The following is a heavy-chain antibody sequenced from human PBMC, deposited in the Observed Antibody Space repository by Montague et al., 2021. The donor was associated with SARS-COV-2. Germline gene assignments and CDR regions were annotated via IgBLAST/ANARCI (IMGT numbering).Heavy chain of an antibody. Sequence: SLRLSCAASGFTFRSYGMSWVRQAPGKGLEWVSGITGSGGSTYYADSVKGRFTISRDNFKNTLYLQMNSLRAEDTAVYYCAKGYYYDTSGYLHPFDYWGQGTLVTVSS. J-gene: IGHJ4*02. CDR1: GFTFRSYG. CDR2: ITGSGGST. D-gene: IGHD3-22*01. V-gene: IGHV3-23*01. CDR3: AKGYYYDTSGYLHPFDY.